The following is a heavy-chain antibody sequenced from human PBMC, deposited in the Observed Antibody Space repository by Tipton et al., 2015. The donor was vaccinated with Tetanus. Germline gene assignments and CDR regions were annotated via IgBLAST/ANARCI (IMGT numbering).Heavy chain of an antibody. CDR3: ASNVGVVATVRGAFGT. V-gene: IGHV4-34*01. J-gene: IGHJ5*02. CDR2: INHSGTT. D-gene: IGHD5-12*01. Sequence: TLSLTCAVNSASFTGYFWSWIRQAPGKGLEWIGEINHSGTTSYNPSLKSRVTISADSSTNQFSLKLRSVSAADTATYYCASNVGVVATVRGAFGTWGQGTLVNVSS. CDR1: SASFTGYF.